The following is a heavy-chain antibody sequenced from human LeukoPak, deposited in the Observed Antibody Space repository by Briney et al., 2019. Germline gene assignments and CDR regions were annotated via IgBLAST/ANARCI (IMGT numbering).Heavy chain of an antibody. J-gene: IGHJ4*02. CDR3: ASSSDYGDFKAHSFDY. CDR1: GASIRSGDYY. CDR2: IYYSGST. V-gene: IGHV4-61*08. D-gene: IGHD4-17*01. Sequence: SETLSLTCTVSGASIRSGDYYWSWIRQPPGKGLEWIGYIYYSGSTNYNPSLKSRVTISVDTSKNQFSLKLSSVTAADTAVYYCASSSDYGDFKAHSFDYWGQGTLVTVSS.